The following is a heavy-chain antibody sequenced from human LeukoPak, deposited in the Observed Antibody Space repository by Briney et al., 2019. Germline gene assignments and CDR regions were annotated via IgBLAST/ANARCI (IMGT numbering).Heavy chain of an antibody. V-gene: IGHV5-51*01. J-gene: IGHJ6*03. CDR2: IYPGDSDA. D-gene: IGHD4-11*01. Sequence: GESLKISCKGSGYIFTSYWIGWVRQMPGKGLEWMGIIYPGDSDARYSPSFQGQVTFSADKSISTAYLQWSSLKASDTAMYYCARRKITTVTTLRLTGDYMDVWGKGTTVTVSS. CDR1: GYIFTSYW. CDR3: ARRKITTVTTLRLTGDYMDV.